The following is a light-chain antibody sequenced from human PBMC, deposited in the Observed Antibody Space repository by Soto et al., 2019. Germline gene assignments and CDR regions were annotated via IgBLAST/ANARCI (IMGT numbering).Light chain of an antibody. V-gene: IGLV2-14*01. Sequence: QSALTQPASVSGSPGQSITISCTGTSSDVGAYDFVSWYQQHPGKAPQYLIYEVSNRPSGVSDRFSGSKSGTTASLTISGLQAEDEADYYCSSYTTTDPDVFGTGTKLTVL. CDR3: SSYTTTDPDV. J-gene: IGLJ1*01. CDR1: SSDVGAYDF. CDR2: EVS.